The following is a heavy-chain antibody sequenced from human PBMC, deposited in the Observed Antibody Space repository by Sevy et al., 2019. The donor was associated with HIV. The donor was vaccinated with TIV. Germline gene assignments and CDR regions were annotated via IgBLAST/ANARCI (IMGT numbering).Heavy chain of an antibody. CDR2: MYYSGST. CDR1: GYSISSRYY. D-gene: IGHD6-13*01. V-gene: IGHV4-38-2*01. Sequence: SETLSLTCAVSGYSISSRYYWGWVRQPPGKGLEWIASMYYSGSTYYNPSLRSRVTISLDTSENQFSLKLTSVTAADTAVYYCASDITSNWLFFDYLGQGILVTVSS. CDR3: ASDITSNWLFFDY. J-gene: IGHJ4*02.